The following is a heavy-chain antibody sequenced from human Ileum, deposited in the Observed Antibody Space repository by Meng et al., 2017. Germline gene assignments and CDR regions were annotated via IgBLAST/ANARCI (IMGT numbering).Heavy chain of an antibody. D-gene: IGHD6-13*01. J-gene: IGHJ6*02. CDR1: GYTFTSYY. CDR2: INPSGGST. CDR3: ARGSRYTAAAEYYYYGMDV. Sequence: ASVKVSCKASGYTFTSYYMHWVRQAPGQGLEWMGIINPSGGSTSYAQKFQGRVTMTRDTSTSTVYTELSSLRSEDTAVYYCARGSRYTAAAEYYYYGMDVWGQGTTVTVSS. V-gene: IGHV1-46*01.